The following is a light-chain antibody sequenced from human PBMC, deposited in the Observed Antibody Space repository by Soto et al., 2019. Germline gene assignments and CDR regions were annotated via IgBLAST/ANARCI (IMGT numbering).Light chain of an antibody. V-gene: IGLV1-44*01. CDR2: SSN. CDR1: RSNIGSNT. J-gene: IGLJ2*01. Sequence: SVLTQPPSASGTPGQRVTISCSGSRSNIGSNTVNWYQQLPGTAPKLLIYSSNQRPSGVPDRFSGSKSGTSASLAISGLQSEDEADYYCAAWDDSLKGPVFGGGTKLTVL. CDR3: AAWDDSLKGPV.